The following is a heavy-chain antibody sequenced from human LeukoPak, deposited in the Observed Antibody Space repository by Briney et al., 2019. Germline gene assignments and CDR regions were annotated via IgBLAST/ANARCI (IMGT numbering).Heavy chain of an antibody. D-gene: IGHD2/OR15-2a*01. V-gene: IGHV3-74*03. J-gene: IGHJ1*01. CDR1: GFTFSSYW. CDR2: INSDGSGT. Sequence: SGGSLRLSCAASGFTFSSYWMHWVRQAPGKGLVWVSRINSDGSGTTYADSVKGRFTISRDNAKNTLYLQMNSLRVEDTAVYYCARDQRYFNYFQDWGQSTLVTVSS. CDR3: ARDQRYFNYFQD.